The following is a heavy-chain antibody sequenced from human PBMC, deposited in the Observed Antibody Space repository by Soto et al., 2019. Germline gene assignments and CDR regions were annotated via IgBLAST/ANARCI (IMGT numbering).Heavy chain of an antibody. CDR2: ISAYNGNT. CDR3: ARDSVRLESLDY. V-gene: IGHV1-18*01. J-gene: IGHJ4*02. CDR1: GYTFTSYG. Sequence: ASVKVSCKASGYTFTSYGISWVRQAPGQGLEWMGWISAYNGNTNYAQKLQGRVTMTTDTSASTAYMELRSLRSDDTAVYYCARDSVRLESLDYWGQGTLVTVSS. D-gene: IGHD1-1*01.